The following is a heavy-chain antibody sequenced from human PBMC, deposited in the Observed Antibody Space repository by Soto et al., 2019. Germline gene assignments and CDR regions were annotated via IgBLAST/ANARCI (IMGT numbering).Heavy chain of an antibody. CDR3: AKDRQYPRDYFHY. CDR1: GFTFSSYA. D-gene: IGHD4-4*01. V-gene: IGHV3-30-3*01. Sequence: QVQLVESGGGVVQPGRSLRLSCAASGFTFSSYAMHWVRQAPGKGLEWVAVISYDGSNKYYADSVKGRFTISRDNSKNTLYLQMNSLRAEDTAVYYCAKDRQYPRDYFHYWGQGTLVTVSS. CDR2: ISYDGSNK. J-gene: IGHJ4*02.